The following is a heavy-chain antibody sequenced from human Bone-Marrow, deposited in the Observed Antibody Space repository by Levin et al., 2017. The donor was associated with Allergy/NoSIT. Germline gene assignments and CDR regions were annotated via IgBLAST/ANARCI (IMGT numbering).Heavy chain of an antibody. CDR2: ISSDGSDK. J-gene: IGHJ4*02. Sequence: GESLKISCAASGFTFSSFAMHWVRQAPGKGLEWVTVISSDGSDKYYADSVKGRFTISRDNSKNTLYLQMNSLRTEDTAVYYCAKTDGYCSSTSCYVPFDYWGQGTLVAVSS. D-gene: IGHD2-2*01. CDR3: AKTDGYCSSTSCYVPFDY. V-gene: IGHV3-30*18. CDR1: GFTFSSFA.